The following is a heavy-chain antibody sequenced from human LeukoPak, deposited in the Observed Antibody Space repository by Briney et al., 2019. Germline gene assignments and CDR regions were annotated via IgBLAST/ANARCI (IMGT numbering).Heavy chain of an antibody. V-gene: IGHV3-23*01. D-gene: IGHD2-15*01. Sequence: PGGSLRLSCAASRSTFSNFVMSWFGLPPGEGLEWVSGISGRGVITWYAQSVKGRFTISRDNSKNTLSLQMNSLRAEDTAVYYCARSCFTTSGGGCSSEALNYFGPWGQGTLVTVSS. CDR2: ISGRGVIT. J-gene: IGHJ5*02. CDR1: RSTFSNFV. CDR3: ARSCFTTSGGGCSSEALNYFGP.